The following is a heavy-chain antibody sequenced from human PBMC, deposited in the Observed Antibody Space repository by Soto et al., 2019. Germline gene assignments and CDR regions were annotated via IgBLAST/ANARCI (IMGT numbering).Heavy chain of an antibody. D-gene: IGHD2-15*01. CDR1: GYTFTNYG. J-gene: IGHJ5*02. V-gene: IGHV1-18*01. CDR3: GRGGGNWYSGTCPYNWFDP. CDR2: ISGYNGNT. Sequence: QVQLVQSGAEVKKPGASVKVSCKTSGYTFTNYGITWVRQAPGQGLEWMGWISGYNGNTDYAQKLQGRVSMTTDTTTSTACMEPKNPKSHHTGVYCWGRGGGNWYSGTCPYNWFDPWGQGTLVTVSS.